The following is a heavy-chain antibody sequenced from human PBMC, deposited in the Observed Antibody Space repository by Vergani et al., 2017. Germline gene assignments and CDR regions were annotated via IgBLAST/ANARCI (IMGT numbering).Heavy chain of an antibody. V-gene: IGHV1-18*01. Sequence: QVQLVQSGAEVKKPGASVKVSCKSSGYTFTSYGISWVRQAPGQGIEWLGWISAYNGNTNYAPTLQGRGTMTTDTSTSTAYMELRSLRSDETAVYYCAGVVGATTQPTVYWGQGTLVTVSP. CDR3: AGVVGATTQPTVY. J-gene: IGHJ4*02. CDR1: GYTFTSYG. CDR2: ISAYNGNT. D-gene: IGHD1-26*01.